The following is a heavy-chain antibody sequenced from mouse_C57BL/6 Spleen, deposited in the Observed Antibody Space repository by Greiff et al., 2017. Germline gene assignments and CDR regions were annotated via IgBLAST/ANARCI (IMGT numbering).Heavy chain of an antibody. V-gene: IGHV1-64*01. CDR3: ASPYYDYEGWFAY. D-gene: IGHD2-4*01. Sequence: QVQLQQPGAELVKPGASVTLSCKASGYTFTSYWMHWVKQRPGQGLEWIGMIHPNSGSTNYNEKFKSKATLTVDKSSSTAYMQLSSLTSEDSAVYYCASPYYDYEGWFAYWGQGTLVTVSA. CDR1: GYTFTSYW. J-gene: IGHJ3*01. CDR2: IHPNSGST.